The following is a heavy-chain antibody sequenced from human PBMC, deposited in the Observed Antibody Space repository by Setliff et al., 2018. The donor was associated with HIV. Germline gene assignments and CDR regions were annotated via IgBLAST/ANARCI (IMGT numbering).Heavy chain of an antibody. CDR1: GFTFSDYW. CDR3: ASADPLGEQVWSLQFFQL. V-gene: IGHV3-74*01. Sequence: GGTLRLSCAASGFTFSDYWMHWVRKVPGKGLVWVSRINSDGSTTNYADSVRGRFTISRDNAKNTLYLQMNSLRAEDAAVYYCASADPLGEQVWSLQFFQLWGQGTLVTVSS. CDR2: INSDGSTT. J-gene: IGHJ1*01. D-gene: IGHD3-10*01.